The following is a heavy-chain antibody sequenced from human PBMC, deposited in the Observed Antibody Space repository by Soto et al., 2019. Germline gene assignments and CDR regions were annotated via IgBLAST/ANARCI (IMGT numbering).Heavy chain of an antibody. CDR1: GYTFTNNV. D-gene: IGHD5-18*01. J-gene: IGHJ4*02. CDR3: AREVPYGYSRFGY. V-gene: IGHV1-3*01. Sequence: GASVKVSCKTSGYTFTNNVIHWVRQAPGQRLERIGWANAGNDNTKWSREFQGRLTLTNDPSATTAYMELSSLLPEDTAIYFCAREVPYGYSRFGYWGQGTLVTVSS. CDR2: ANAGNDNT.